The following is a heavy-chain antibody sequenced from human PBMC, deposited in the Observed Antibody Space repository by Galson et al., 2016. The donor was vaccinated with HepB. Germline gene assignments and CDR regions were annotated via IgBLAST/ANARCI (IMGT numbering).Heavy chain of an antibody. V-gene: IGHV1-18*01. CDR2: IGPYNGHT. Sequence: SVKVSCKASGYTFSTYGISWVRQAPGQGLEWMGLIGPYNGHTNYAQKFQGRISMTTDTSTATAYMEMSIVRPDDTAMYYCARDRGFGDDTFDSWGQGTMVIVSS. CDR1: GYTFSTYG. J-gene: IGHJ3*01. CDR3: ARDRGFGDDTFDS. D-gene: IGHD3-10*01.